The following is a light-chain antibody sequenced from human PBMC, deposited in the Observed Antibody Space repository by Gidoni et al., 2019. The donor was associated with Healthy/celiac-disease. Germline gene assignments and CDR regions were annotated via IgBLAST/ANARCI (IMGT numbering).Light chain of an antibody. CDR1: QSISSY. Sequence: DIQMTQSPSSLSASVGDRVTITSRASQSISSYLNWYQQKPGKAPKLLIYAASSLQSGVPSRFSGSGSGTDFTLTISSLQPEDFATDYCQQSYSTPLTFGGGTKVEIK. CDR3: QQSYSTPLT. CDR2: AAS. J-gene: IGKJ4*01. V-gene: IGKV1-39*01.